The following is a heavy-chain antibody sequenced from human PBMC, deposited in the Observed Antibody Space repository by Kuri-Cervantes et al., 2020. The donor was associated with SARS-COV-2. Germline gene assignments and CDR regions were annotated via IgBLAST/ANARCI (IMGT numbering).Heavy chain of an antibody. D-gene: IGHD2-21*01. CDR2: ISYDGSNK. V-gene: IGHV3-30-3*01. Sequence: GRSLRPSCAASGFTFSSYAMHWVRQAPGKGLEWVAVISYDGSNKYYADSVKGRFTISRDNSKNTLYLQMNSLRAEDTAVYYCARDGIGFDPWGQGTRVTGSS. CDR3: ARDGIGFDP. J-gene: IGHJ5*02. CDR1: GFTFSSYA.